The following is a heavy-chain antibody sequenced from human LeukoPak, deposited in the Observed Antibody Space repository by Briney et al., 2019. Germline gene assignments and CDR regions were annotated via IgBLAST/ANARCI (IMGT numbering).Heavy chain of an antibody. CDR2: IKSETDGGTT. D-gene: IGHD1-14*01. CDR3: TTNRQN. J-gene: IGHJ4*02. V-gene: IGHV3-15*01. Sequence: GGSLRLSCAASGFSFSNAWMTWVRQAPGKGLEWVGRIKSETDGGTTEYAARVKGRFTISRDDSKNTLYLQMNSLKTEDTAVYYCTTNRQNWGQGTLVTVSS. CDR1: GFSFSNAW.